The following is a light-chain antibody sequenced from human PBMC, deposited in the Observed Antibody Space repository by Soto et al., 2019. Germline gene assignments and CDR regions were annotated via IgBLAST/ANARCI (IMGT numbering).Light chain of an antibody. Sequence: DIQMTQSPTSLSASVGDRVTITCRASQDIRNFVAWYQQKPGKAPKLLIYAASTLQSGVPSRFSGSGSGTDFTLNINSLQPEDVATYSCQKYSSVPVFGPGTKVEMK. CDR1: QDIRNF. V-gene: IGKV1-27*01. CDR2: AAS. J-gene: IGKJ3*01. CDR3: QKYSSVPV.